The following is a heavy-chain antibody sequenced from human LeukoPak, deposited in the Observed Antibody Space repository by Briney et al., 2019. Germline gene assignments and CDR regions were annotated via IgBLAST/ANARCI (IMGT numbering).Heavy chain of an antibody. CDR3: ARERARAFDI. CDR2: IYYSGST. J-gene: IGHJ3*02. V-gene: IGHV4-59*01. Sequence: ASETLSLTCTVSGGSISSYYWSWIRQPPGQGLEWIGYIYYSGSTNYNPSLKSRVTISVDTSKNQFSLKLSSVTAADTAVYYCARERARAFDIWGQATMVTVSS. CDR1: GGSISSYY.